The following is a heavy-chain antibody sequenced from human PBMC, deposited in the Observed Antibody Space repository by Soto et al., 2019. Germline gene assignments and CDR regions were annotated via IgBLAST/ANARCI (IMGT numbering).Heavy chain of an antibody. CDR3: ARGQIVVVVAATLPPKLHSGGIDY. V-gene: IGHV4-31*03. Sequence: QVQLQESGPGLVKPSQTLSLTCTVSGGSISSGGYYWSWIRQHPGKGLEWIGYIYYSGSTYYNPSLTSRVTISVDTPKNQSSLKLSSVTAADTAVYYCARGQIVVVVAATLPPKLHSGGIDYWGQGTLVTVSS. D-gene: IGHD2-15*01. J-gene: IGHJ4*02. CDR1: GGSISSGGYY. CDR2: IYYSGST.